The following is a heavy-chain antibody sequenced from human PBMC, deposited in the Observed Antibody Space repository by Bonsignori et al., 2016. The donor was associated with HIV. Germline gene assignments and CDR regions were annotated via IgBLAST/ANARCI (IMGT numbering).Heavy chain of an antibody. V-gene: IGHV1-18*01. CDR1: GYTFTSYG. Sequence: ASVKVSCKASGYTFTSYGISWVRQAPGQGLEWMGWISAYNGNTNYAQKLQGRVTMTTDTSTSTAYMELRSLRSDDTAVYYCARTQGRFLEWLVGNYNWFDPWGQGTLVTVSS. D-gene: IGHD3-3*01. CDR3: ARTQGRFLEWLVGNYNWFDP. J-gene: IGHJ5*02. CDR2: ISAYNGNT.